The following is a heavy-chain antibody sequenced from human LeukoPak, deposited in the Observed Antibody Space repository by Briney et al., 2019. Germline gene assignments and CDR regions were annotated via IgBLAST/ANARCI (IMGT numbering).Heavy chain of an antibody. CDR3: ARDEGYQQTFDY. V-gene: IGHV3-21*01. J-gene: IGHJ4*02. D-gene: IGHD2-2*01. Sequence: PGGSLGLSCAAFGFTFSSYSMNWVRQAPGKGLEWVSSISSSSSYIYYADSVKGRFTISRDNAKKSLYLQMNSLRAEDTAVYYCARDEGYQQTFDYWGQGTLVTVSS. CDR2: ISSSSSYI. CDR1: GFTFSSYS.